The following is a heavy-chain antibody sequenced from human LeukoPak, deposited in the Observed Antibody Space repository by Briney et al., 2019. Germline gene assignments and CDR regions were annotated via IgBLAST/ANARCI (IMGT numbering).Heavy chain of an antibody. Sequence: SETLSLTCTVSDGSVSSGSYYWSWIRQPPGKGLEWIGSIYYSGSTYYNPSLKSRVTISVDTSKNQFSLKLSSVTAADTAVYYCARQAPGYYDFWSGYYTDAAFDIWGQGTMVTVSS. D-gene: IGHD3-3*01. J-gene: IGHJ3*02. CDR3: ARQAPGYYDFWSGYYTDAAFDI. CDR2: IYYSGST. CDR1: DGSVSSGSYY. V-gene: IGHV4-39*01.